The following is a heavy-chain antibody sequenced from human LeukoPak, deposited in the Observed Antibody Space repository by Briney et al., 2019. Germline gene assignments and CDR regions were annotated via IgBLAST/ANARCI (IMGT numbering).Heavy chain of an antibody. CDR2: KYYSGSA. J-gene: IGHJ3*01. CDR1: GVSVSDGLYY. Sequence: SQTLSLTCNVSGVSVSDGLYYWTWIRQHPGKGLEWIGYKYYSGSAKYNPSLKSRLTISIDTSKNQFSLQLSSVTAADTATYYCATPYCSSISCLDVFNVWGPGTRVTVSS. V-gene: IGHV4-31*03. D-gene: IGHD2-2*01. CDR3: ATPYCSSISCLDVFNV.